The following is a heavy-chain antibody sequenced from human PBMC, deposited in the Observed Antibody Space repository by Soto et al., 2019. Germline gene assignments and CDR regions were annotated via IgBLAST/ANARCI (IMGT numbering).Heavy chain of an antibody. CDR1: GFTFSSYA. D-gene: IGHD1-26*01. J-gene: IGHJ4*02. V-gene: IGHV3-64*01. CDR3: APEGLSYYFDY. CDR2: ISTNGGST. Sequence: EVQLVESGGGLVQPGGSLRLSCAASGFTFSSYAMHWVRQAPGKGLEYVSTISTNGGSTYNVNSVKGRFTISRDNSKNTLYLQMCSLSAEDMAVYYCAPEGLSYYFDYWGQRTLVTVSS.